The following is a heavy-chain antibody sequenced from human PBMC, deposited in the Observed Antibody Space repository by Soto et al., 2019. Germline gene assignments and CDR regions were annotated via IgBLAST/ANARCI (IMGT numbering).Heavy chain of an antibody. CDR3: ARRWGSAADY. V-gene: IGHV4-59*08. D-gene: IGHD2-15*01. J-gene: IGHJ4*02. Sequence: SETLSLTSTIPGISIISYYWSWIRQPPGKVLELIGYIYYSGSTNYNPSLKSRVTISVDTSKNQFSLKLSFVTAADTAVYYCARRWGSAADYWGQGTLVTVS. CDR1: GISIISYY. CDR2: IYYSGST.